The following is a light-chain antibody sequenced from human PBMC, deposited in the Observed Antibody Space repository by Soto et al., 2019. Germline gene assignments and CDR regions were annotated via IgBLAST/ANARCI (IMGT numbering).Light chain of an antibody. CDR2: AAS. CDR3: QQYNSYSKT. J-gene: IGKJ1*01. Sequence: DIQMVESPSTLSASGGDTVTVTCRASQGIRNDLGWYQQKPGKPPKRLIYAASSLQSGVPSRFSGSGSGTEFTLTISSLQPDDFATYYCQQYNSYSKTFGQGTKVDIK. CDR1: QGIRND. V-gene: IGKV1-17*01.